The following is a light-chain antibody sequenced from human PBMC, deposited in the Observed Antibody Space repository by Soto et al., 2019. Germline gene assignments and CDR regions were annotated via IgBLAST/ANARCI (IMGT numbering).Light chain of an antibody. Sequence: EIVLTQSPGTLSLSPGERATLSCRASQSVSRNSLAWYQQQPGQAPRLLSYGASSRATDIPDRFSGSGSGTDFTLIVSRLEPEDFAVEFCQQYGTSPPTFGPGTKVDIK. V-gene: IGKV3-20*01. CDR3: QQYGTSPPT. CDR2: GAS. CDR1: QSVSRNS. J-gene: IGKJ3*01.